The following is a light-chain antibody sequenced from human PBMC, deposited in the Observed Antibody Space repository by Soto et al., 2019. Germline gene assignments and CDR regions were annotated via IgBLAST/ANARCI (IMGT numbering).Light chain of an antibody. CDR2: GAS. CDR3: QQYVTSPPGT. Sequence: IVLTQSPGTLSLSPGERATLSCRASQSVSSSYLAWYQQKPGQAPRLLIYGASSRATGIPDRFSGSGSGTDFTLTNSRLEPGDFAVYYCQQYVTSPPGTFGQGTKVEIK. V-gene: IGKV3-20*01. CDR1: QSVSSSY. J-gene: IGKJ1*01.